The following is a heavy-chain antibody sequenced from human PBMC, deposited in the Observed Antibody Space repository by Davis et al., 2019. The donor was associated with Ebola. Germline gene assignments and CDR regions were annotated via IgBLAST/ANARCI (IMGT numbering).Heavy chain of an antibody. CDR3: TSTTVTDDY. CDR2: IRSKANSYAT. CDR1: GFTFSGSA. D-gene: IGHD4-17*01. J-gene: IGHJ4*02. V-gene: IGHV3-73*01. Sequence: PGGSLRLSCAASGFTFSGSAMHWVRQASGKGLEWVGRIRSKANSYATAYAASVKSRFTISRDDSKNTAYLQMNSLKTEDTAVYYCTSTTVTDDYWGQGTLVTVSS.